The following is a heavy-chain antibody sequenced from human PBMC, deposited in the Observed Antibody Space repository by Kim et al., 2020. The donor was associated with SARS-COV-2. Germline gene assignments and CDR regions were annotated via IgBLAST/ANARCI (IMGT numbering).Heavy chain of an antibody. CDR2: IKPDGREK. J-gene: IGHJ6*02. V-gene: IGHV3-7*01. CDR3: ARVMVGGAWSMDV. D-gene: IGHD2-8*01. CDR1: GFTFFNYW. Sequence: GGSLRLSCAASGFTFFNYWMTWVRQAPGGGLEWVANIKPDGREKYYVDSLRGRFTISRDNAENSLYLQMRSLRAGDTAVYYCARVMVGGAWSMDVWGQGT.